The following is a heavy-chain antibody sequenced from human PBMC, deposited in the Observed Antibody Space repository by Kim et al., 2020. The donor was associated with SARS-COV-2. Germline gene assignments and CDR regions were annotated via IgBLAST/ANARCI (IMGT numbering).Heavy chain of an antibody. J-gene: IGHJ5*02. Sequence: SETLSLTCTVSGGSISSGGYYWSWIRQHPGKGLEWIGYIYYSGSTYYNPSLKSRVTISVDTSKNQFSLKLSSVTAADTAVYYCARERLYEPGPHGWFDPWGQGTLVTVSS. D-gene: IGHD3-22*01. CDR1: GGSISSGGYY. CDR3: ARERLYEPGPHGWFDP. V-gene: IGHV4-31*03. CDR2: IYYSGST.